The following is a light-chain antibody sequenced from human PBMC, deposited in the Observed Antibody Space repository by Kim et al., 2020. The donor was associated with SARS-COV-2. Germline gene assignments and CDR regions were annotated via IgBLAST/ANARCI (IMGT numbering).Light chain of an antibody. V-gene: IGKV3-20*01. CDR3: QQYGSSPLT. CDR1: QSVAGSF. CDR2: GAS. J-gene: IGKJ4*01. Sequence: DIVLTQSPGTLSLSPGERATLSCRASQSVAGSFLAWYQQKPGQAPRLLIYGASSRATGIPDRFSGTGSGTDFTLTIRRLEPEDLAVYYCQQYGSSPLTFGGGTKVDIK.